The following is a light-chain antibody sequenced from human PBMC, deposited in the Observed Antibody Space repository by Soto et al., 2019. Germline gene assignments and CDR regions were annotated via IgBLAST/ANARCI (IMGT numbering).Light chain of an antibody. V-gene: IGLV2-14*01. Sequence: QSALTQPASVSASPGQSITISCTGTSSDVGGHNYVSWYQQHPGKAPKLMIYEVTNRPSGVSNRFSGSKSGNTASLTISGLQAEDEADYYCSSYPSSNTRFFGTGTQLTVL. J-gene: IGLJ1*01. CDR1: SSDVGGHNY. CDR2: EVT. CDR3: SSYPSSNTRF.